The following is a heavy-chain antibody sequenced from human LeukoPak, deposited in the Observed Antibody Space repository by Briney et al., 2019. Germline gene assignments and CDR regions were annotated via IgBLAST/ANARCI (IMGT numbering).Heavy chain of an antibody. CDR1: GGTFSSYA. J-gene: IGHJ4*02. CDR3: AVPGISSSSWAY. Sequence: SVKVSCKASGGTFSSYAISWVRQAPGQGLEWMAGIIPIFGTANYAQKFQGRVTITTDTSTSTGYMDLSSLRSEDTAVYYCAVPGISSSSWAYWGQGTLVTVSS. V-gene: IGHV1-69*05. D-gene: IGHD6-13*01. CDR2: IIPIFGTA.